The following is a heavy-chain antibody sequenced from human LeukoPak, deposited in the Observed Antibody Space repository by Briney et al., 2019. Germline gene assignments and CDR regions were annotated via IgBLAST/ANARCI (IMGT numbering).Heavy chain of an antibody. D-gene: IGHD3-16*01. CDR1: GGSISSRDYY. V-gene: IGHV4-30-4*08. CDR2: INYSGST. Sequence: PSETLSLTCTVSGGSISSRDYYWSCIRQPPGQGLEWVGYINYSGSTSYNPTLNRRLVFLVDTSNNHISLKQTSLTAADTAVYYCASIQRADAYAFGTNYYYTDVWGKGTTVTVSS. J-gene: IGHJ6*03. CDR3: ASIQRADAYAFGTNYYYTDV.